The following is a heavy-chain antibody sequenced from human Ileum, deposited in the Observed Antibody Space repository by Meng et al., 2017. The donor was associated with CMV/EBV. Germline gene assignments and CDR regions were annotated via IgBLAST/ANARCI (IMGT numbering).Heavy chain of an antibody. CDR1: GFTFSNYA. V-gene: IGHV3-33*06. D-gene: IGHD1-26*01. J-gene: IGHJ4*02. CDR2: IWYDGSNK. CDR3: AKDGLVGATTEGFFDY. Sequence: GESLKISCAASGFTFSNYAMHWVRQAPGKGLEWVAVIWYDGSNKYYADSVKGRFTISRDNSKNTLYLQMNSLRAEDTAVYYCAKDGLVGATTEGFFDYWGQGTLVTVSS.